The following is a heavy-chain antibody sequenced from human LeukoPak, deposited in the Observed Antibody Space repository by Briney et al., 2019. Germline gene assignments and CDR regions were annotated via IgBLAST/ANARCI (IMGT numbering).Heavy chain of an antibody. CDR3: ARHTIFCSFINCSPFDP. J-gene: IGHJ5*02. CDR2: VSHDGIT. CDR1: GGSISSGGYY. Sequence: SETLSLTCTVSGGSISSGGYYWSWIRQPPGKGLEWIGSVSHDGITKYSPSLGGRVSLSADTSKNAFFMEVHSVTAADSAIYYCARHTIFCSFINCSPFDPWGQGTLVTVSS. V-gene: IGHV4-30-2*03. D-gene: IGHD3-3*01.